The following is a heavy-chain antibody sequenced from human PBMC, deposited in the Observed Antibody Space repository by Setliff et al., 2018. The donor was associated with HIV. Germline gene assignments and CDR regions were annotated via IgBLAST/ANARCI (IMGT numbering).Heavy chain of an antibody. CDR2: MSTDNGNT. V-gene: IGHV1-18*01. Sequence: ASVKVSCKASGYSFSSCGIGWARLAPGQGLEWMGWMSTDNGNTNYAQKVQGRVTMTTDTGTRTAYMELRSLRSDDTAMYYCARMRGGHNIREGAFDIWGQGTMVTVSS. CDR3: ARMRGGHNIREGAFDI. J-gene: IGHJ3*02. CDR1: GYSFSSCG. D-gene: IGHD1-20*01.